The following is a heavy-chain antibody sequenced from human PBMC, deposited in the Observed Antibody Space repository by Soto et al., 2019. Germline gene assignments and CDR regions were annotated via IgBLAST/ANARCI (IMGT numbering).Heavy chain of an antibody. CDR2: TSSGGSSI. Sequence: GGSLRLSCAASGFIFSDYYMSWIRQAPGKGLECVSYTSSGGSSIYYADSVKGRFTISRDNAKNSLYLQMNSLRAEDTAVYYCARLLKSGKYYFDYWGQGT. CDR1: GFIFSDYY. J-gene: IGHJ4*02. V-gene: IGHV3-11*01. D-gene: IGHD1-26*01. CDR3: ARLLKSGKYYFDY.